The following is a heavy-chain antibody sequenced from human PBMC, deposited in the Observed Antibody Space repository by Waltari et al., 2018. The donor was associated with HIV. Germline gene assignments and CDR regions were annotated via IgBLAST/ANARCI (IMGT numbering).Heavy chain of an antibody. Sequence: QVQLVQSGAELKKPGSSVKVSCRASGGIFSSNGITWVRQAPGQRLEWMGEFIPIFGTPSYAQKFQGRVTITADESTGTAYMELRGLRSEDTALYYCARRFTWNKSYYYYGLAVWGQGTTVTVSS. CDR3: ARRFTWNKSYYYYGLAV. D-gene: IGHD3-10*01. CDR1: GGIFSSNG. V-gene: IGHV1-69*01. CDR2: FIPIFGTP. J-gene: IGHJ6*02.